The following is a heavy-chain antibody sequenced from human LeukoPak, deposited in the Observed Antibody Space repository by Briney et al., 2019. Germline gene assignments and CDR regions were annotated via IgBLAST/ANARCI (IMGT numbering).Heavy chain of an antibody. V-gene: IGHV1-18*01. Sequence: ASVKVSCKASGYTFTSYGISWVRQAPGQGLEWMGWISAYNGNTNYAQKLQGRVTMTTDTSTSTAYMELRSLRSDDTAVYYCARDLRPGYCSSTSCHIPYLIDYWGQGTLVTVSS. CDR2: ISAYNGNT. D-gene: IGHD2-2*02. CDR3: ARDLRPGYCSSTSCHIPYLIDY. J-gene: IGHJ4*02. CDR1: GYTFTSYG.